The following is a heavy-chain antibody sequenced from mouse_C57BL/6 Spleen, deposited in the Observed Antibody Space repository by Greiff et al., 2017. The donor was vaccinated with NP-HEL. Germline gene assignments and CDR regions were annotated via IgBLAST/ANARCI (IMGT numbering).Heavy chain of an antibody. Sequence: VQLQQSGPELVKPGASVKMSCKASGYTFTDYYMHWVKQKPGKGLEWIGEIYPGSGNTYYNEKFKGKATLTADTSSSTAYMQLSSLTSEDSAVYFCGRLVTYEDWGQGTLVTVSA. J-gene: IGHJ3*01. D-gene: IGHD2-3*01. CDR3: RLVTYED. CDR1: YTFTDYYM. V-gene: IGHV1-83*01. CDR2: YPGSGNTY.